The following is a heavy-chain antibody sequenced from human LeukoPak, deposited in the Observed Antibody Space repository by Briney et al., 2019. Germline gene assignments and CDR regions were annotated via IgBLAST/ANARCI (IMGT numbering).Heavy chain of an antibody. CDR2: IYYSGST. V-gene: IGHV4-39*07. Sequence: SETLSLTCTVSGGSISSSSYYWGWIRQPPGKGLEWIGSIYYSGSTYYNPSLKSRVTISVDTSKNQFSLKLSSVTAADTAVYYCARDRDSGYPDYWGQGTLVTVSS. J-gene: IGHJ4*02. D-gene: IGHD5-12*01. CDR1: GGSISSSSYY. CDR3: ARDRDSGYPDY.